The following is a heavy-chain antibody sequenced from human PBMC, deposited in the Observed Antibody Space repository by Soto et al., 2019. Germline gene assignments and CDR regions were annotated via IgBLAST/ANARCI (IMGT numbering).Heavy chain of an antibody. J-gene: IGHJ5*02. CDR2: ISSDGNNK. V-gene: IGHV3-30*18. D-gene: IGHD4-17*01. CDR3: AKDLLPNTVTTCGS. Sequence: QVQLVESGGGVVQPGRSLRLSCAASGFTFDSYGMHWVRQAPGKGLEWVAVISSDGNNKYYADSVKGRFTISRDKFKNTLYLQMSSLRADDTAVYCCAKDLLPNTVTTCGSWGQGTLVTVSS. CDR1: GFTFDSYG.